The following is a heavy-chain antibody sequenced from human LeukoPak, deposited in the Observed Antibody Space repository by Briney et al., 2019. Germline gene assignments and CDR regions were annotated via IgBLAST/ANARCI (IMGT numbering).Heavy chain of an antibody. Sequence: GGSLRLSCAASGFTFSSYAMSWVRQAPGKGLEWVSAISGSGGSTYYADSVKGRFTISRDSAKSSLYLQMNSLRAEDTAVYYCARSFCNSASCYYYYYSGMDVWGQGTAITVSS. CDR3: ARSFCNSASCYYYYYSGMDV. V-gene: IGHV3-23*01. CDR2: ISGSGGST. D-gene: IGHD2-2*01. J-gene: IGHJ6*02. CDR1: GFTFSSYA.